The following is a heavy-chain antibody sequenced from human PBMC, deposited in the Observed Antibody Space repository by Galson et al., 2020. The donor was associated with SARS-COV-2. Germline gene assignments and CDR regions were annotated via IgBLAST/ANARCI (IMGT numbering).Heavy chain of an antibody. CDR3: ARDLGQLDFDY. Sequence: TGGSMRLSCAASGFTFSSYAMHWVRQAPGKGLEWVAVILYDGSNKYYADSVKGRFTISRDNSKNTLYLQMNSLRAEDTAVYYCARDLGQLDFDYWGQGTLVTVSS. V-gene: IGHV3-30-3*01. D-gene: IGHD6-6*01. J-gene: IGHJ4*02. CDR2: ILYDGSNK. CDR1: GFTFSSYA.